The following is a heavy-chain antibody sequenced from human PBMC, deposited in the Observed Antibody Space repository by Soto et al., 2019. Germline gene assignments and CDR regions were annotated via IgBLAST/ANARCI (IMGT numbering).Heavy chain of an antibody. CDR3: ARGQGSRMVRGFVD. CDR1: GGSISSGGYS. J-gene: IGHJ4*02. CDR2: IYHSGST. D-gene: IGHD3-10*01. V-gene: IGHV4-30-2*01. Sequence: SETLSLTCAVSGGSISSGGYSWSWIRQPPGKGLEWIGYIYHSGSTNYNASLKSRVTISADKSKNQFSLKLSSVTAADTAVYYCARGQGSRMVRGFVDWGQGTLVTVSS.